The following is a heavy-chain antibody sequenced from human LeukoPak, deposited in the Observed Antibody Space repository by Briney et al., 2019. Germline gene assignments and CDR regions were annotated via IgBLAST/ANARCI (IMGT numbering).Heavy chain of an antibody. V-gene: IGHV3-53*01. Sequence: GGSLRLSCAASGFTVSSNYMSWVRQAPGKGLEWVSVIYSGGSTYYADSVKGRFTISRDNAKNSLYLQMNSLRAEDTAVYYCARGDEDIVVVPAAPGGGAFDIWGQGTMVTVSS. CDR2: IYSGGST. D-gene: IGHD2-2*01. CDR1: GFTVSSNY. CDR3: ARGDEDIVVVPAAPGGGAFDI. J-gene: IGHJ3*02.